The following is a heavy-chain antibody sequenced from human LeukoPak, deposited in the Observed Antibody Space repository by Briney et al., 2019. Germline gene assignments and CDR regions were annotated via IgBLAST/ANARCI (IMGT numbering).Heavy chain of an antibody. CDR1: GGSISSNY. CDR2: IYNSGGI. CDR3: ARGGGYGGIDWYFDL. Sequence: PSETLSLTCTVSGGSISSNYWSWIRQPPGKGLEWVGYIYNSGGINYNPSLKSRVAISVDTSKNQFSLTLNSVTAADTAVYYCARGGGYGGIDWYFDLWGRGTLFTVSS. D-gene: IGHD4-23*01. V-gene: IGHV4-59*01. J-gene: IGHJ2*01.